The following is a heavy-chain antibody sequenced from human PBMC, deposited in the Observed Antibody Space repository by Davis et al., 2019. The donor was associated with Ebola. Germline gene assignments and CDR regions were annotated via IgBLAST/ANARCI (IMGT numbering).Heavy chain of an antibody. J-gene: IGHJ4*02. Sequence: PSETLSLTCTVSGSYIGSGHHWGWIRQPRGKGLEWIGSIHYRGTTYYNPSLKSRVTISVDTSKNQFSLNMHSVTAADTAVYYCARSTGSGSSLAPAFCLDYWGLGTLVTVSS. CDR2: IHYRGTT. CDR3: ARSTGSGSSLAPAFCLDY. V-gene: IGHV4-38-2*02. CDR1: GSYIGSGHH. D-gene: IGHD3-3*02.